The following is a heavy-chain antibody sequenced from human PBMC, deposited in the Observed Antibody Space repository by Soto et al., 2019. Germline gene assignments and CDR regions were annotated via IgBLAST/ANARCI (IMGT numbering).Heavy chain of an antibody. V-gene: IGHV4-34*01. D-gene: IGHD2-15*01. J-gene: IGHJ6*02. CDR3: ARNRPRIDYYGMDV. Sequence: SETLSLTCAVYGGSFSGYYWSWIRQPPGKGLEWIGEINHSGSTNYNPSLKSRVTISVDTSKNQFSLKLSSVTAADTAVYYCARNRPRIDYYGMDVWGQGTTVTVSS. CDR1: GGSFSGYY. CDR2: INHSGST.